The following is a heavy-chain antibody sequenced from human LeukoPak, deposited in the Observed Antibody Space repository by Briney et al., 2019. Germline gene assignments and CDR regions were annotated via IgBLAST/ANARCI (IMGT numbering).Heavy chain of an antibody. J-gene: IGHJ5*02. CDR1: GFTFSSYG. V-gene: IGHV3-23*01. D-gene: IGHD2-15*01. CDR3: AKRGLASVSSKGPFDP. CDR2: INSGST. Sequence: GRSLRLSCAASGFTFSSYGMHWVRQAPGKGLEWVATINSGSTYYADSVKGRFTISRDNSKNTLFLQMNSLRGEDTAVYYCAKRGLASVSSKGPFDPWGQGTLVTVSS.